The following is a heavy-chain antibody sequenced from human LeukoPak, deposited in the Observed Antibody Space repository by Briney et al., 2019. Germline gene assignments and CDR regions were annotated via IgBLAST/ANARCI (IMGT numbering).Heavy chain of an antibody. CDR2: ISGSGGST. V-gene: IGHV3-23*01. CDR3: AKCIVATNYYYYYMDV. D-gene: IGHD5-12*01. CDR1: GGTFSSYA. J-gene: IGHJ6*03. Sequence: ASVKVSCKASGGTFSSYAMTWVRQAPGKGLEWVSAISGSGGSTYYADSVKGRFTISRDNSKNTLYLQMNSLRAEDTAVYYCAKCIVATNYYYYYMDVWGKGTTVTVSS.